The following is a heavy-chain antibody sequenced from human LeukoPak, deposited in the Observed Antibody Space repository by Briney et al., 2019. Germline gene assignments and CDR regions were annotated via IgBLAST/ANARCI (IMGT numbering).Heavy chain of an antibody. D-gene: IGHD2-21*01. CDR1: GYTFTSYG. Sequence: ASVKVSCKASGYTFTSYGISWLRQAPGQGLEWMGWISAYNGNTNYAQKLQGRVTMTTDTSTSTAYMELRSLRSDDTAVYYCARDGSYSLTLPLDYWGQGTLVTVSS. J-gene: IGHJ4*02. V-gene: IGHV1-18*01. CDR3: ARDGSYSLTLPLDY. CDR2: ISAYNGNT.